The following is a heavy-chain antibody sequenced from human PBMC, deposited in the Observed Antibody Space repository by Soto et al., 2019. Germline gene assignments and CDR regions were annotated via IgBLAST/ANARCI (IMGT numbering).Heavy chain of an antibody. J-gene: IGHJ4*01. Sequence: QVQLVESGGGVVQPGRSLRLSCAASGFTFSSYGMHWVRQAPGKGLERVAVISYDGSNKYYADSVKGRFAISRYNSKITRYLQMNSLSTADTAVYYCAKERPSITMLRGAIDYWGHATLVTVSS. CDR3: AKERPSITMLRGAIDY. V-gene: IGHV3-30*18. CDR1: GFTFSSYG. CDR2: ISYDGSNK. D-gene: IGHD3-10*01.